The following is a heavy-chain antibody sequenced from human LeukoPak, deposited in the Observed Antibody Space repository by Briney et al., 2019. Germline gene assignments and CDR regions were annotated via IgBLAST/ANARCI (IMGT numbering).Heavy chain of an antibody. CDR1: GGSVASTGRY. CDR2: AYYTGDI. Sequence: SETLSLSCTVSGGSVASTGRYWGWIRQPPGKGLEWIGSAYYTGDIYSPPSLKSRLTISVDTSKNQFSLKLSSVTAADTAVYYCASPKPTYYYDSSGYSPLYAFDIWGQGTMVTVSS. J-gene: IGHJ3*02. V-gene: IGHV4-39*01. D-gene: IGHD3-22*01. CDR3: ASPKPTYYYDSSGYSPLYAFDI.